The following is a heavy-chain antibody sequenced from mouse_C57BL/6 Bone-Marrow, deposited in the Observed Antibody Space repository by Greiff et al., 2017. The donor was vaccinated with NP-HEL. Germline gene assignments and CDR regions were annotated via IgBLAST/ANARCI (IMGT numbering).Heavy chain of an antibody. V-gene: IGHV14-2*01. Sequence: VQLQQSGAELVKPGASVKLSCTASGFPFTNYYMHWVKQRPEQGLEWIGRIDPGDGETKYAPEFQGKAPITADTSSNTAYLKLSSLTSEDTAVYYCAKGAYYSNQFAYWGQGTLVTVSA. CDR2: IDPGDGET. J-gene: IGHJ3*01. D-gene: IGHD2-5*01. CDR1: GFPFTNYY. CDR3: AKGAYYSNQFAY.